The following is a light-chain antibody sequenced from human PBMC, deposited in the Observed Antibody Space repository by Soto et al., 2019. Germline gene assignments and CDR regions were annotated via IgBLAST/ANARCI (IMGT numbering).Light chain of an antibody. V-gene: IGKV1-9*01. CDR2: AAS. CDR3: QQLNNYPLT. CDR1: QGIGSY. Sequence: DIQLTQSPSFLSASLGDRVAITCRASQGIGSYSAWYQQKPGKAPRLLIYAASTLQSGVPSRFSGSGSDTEFTLTISSLQPEDFATYYCQQLNNYPLTFGGGTKVDIK. J-gene: IGKJ4*01.